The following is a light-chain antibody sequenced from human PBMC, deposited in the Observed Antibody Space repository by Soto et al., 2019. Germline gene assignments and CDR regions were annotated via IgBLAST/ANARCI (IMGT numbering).Light chain of an antibody. V-gene: IGKV3-20*01. CDR2: GAS. CDR3: QQYDSSPWT. CDR1: QSVSSSF. Sequence: EIVLTQSPGTLSLSPGERATLSCRASQSVSSSFLAWYQQKPGQAPRLLIYGASRRATGIPDRFSGSGSGTDFTLTISRLEPEDFAVYYCQQYDSSPWTFGKGTKVEIK. J-gene: IGKJ1*01.